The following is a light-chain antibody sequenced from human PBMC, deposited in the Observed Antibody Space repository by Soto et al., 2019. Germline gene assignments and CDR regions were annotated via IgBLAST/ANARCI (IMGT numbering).Light chain of an antibody. V-gene: IGKV1-39*01. CDR3: QQTYTTPEIT. J-gene: IGKJ5*01. Sequence: IQLTQPPSSLPESVGARVTITCRPSQGISSYLAWYQQKPGKAPKPLIYAASTLQSGVPSRFSGSGSGTDFTLTISSLQPEDFATYYCQQTYTTPEITFGQGTRLEIK. CDR1: QGISSY. CDR2: AAS.